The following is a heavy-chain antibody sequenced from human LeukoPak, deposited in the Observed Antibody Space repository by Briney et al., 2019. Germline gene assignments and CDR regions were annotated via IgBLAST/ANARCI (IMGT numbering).Heavy chain of an antibody. V-gene: IGHV1-8*01. CDR1: GYTFTSYD. Sequence: ASVKVSCKASGYTFTSYDINWVRQATGQGLEWMGWMNPNSGNTSYAQKFQGRVTITADNSTSTAYMELSSLRSEDTAVYYCARVVVRGVMRGAFDIWGQGTMVTVSS. J-gene: IGHJ3*02. CDR2: MNPNSGNT. D-gene: IGHD3-10*01. CDR3: ARVVVRGVMRGAFDI.